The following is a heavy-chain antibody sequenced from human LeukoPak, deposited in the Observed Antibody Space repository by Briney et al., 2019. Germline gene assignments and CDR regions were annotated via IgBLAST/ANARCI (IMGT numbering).Heavy chain of an antibody. CDR2: IYYSGST. CDR3: ASVTFGGVIVDY. J-gene: IGHJ4*02. CDR1: GGSISSYY. V-gene: IGHV4-59*01. Sequence: SETLSLTCTVPGGSISSYYWSWIRQPPGKGLEWIGYIYYSGSTNYNPSLKSRVTISVDKSKNQFSLKLSSVTAADTAVYYCASVTFGGVIVDYWGQGTLVTVSS. D-gene: IGHD3-16*02.